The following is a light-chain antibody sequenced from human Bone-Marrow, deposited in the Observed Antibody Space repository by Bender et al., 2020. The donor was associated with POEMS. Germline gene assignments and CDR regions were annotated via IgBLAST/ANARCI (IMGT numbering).Light chain of an antibody. V-gene: IGLV2-14*01. CDR3: SSYTSSDTLV. Sequence: QSALTQPASVSGSPGQSIIISCTGTTSDVGGYNHVSWYQQHPGKAPKVIISQVSNRPSGVSNRFSGSKSGTTASLTISGLQADDESDYYCSSYTSSDTLVFGTGTKVTVL. CDR1: TSDVGGYNH. CDR2: QVS. J-gene: IGLJ1*01.